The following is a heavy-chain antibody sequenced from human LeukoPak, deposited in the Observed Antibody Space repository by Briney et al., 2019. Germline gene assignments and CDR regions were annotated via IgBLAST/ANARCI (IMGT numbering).Heavy chain of an antibody. CDR2: VSGYNGDT. Sequence: ASVKVSCKAFGYSFSSFGINWVRQAPGQGLEWMGWVSGYNGDTNYAQKFQGRVTMTRDTSTTTVYMEVRSLRSDDTATYYCAIGTWETAARPYSFDIWGQGTLVTVSS. J-gene: IGHJ4*01. D-gene: IGHD1-26*01. CDR1: GYSFSSFG. V-gene: IGHV1-18*01. CDR3: AIGTWETAARPYSFDI.